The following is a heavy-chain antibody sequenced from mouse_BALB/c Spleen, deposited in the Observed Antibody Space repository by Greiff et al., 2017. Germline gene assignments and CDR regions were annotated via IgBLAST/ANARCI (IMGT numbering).Heavy chain of an antibody. Sequence: QVQLKQSGAELARPGASVKLSCKASGYTFTSYWMQWVKQRPGQGLEWIGAIYPGDGDTRYTQKFKGKATLTADKSSSTAYMQLSSLASEDSAVYYCARGGNYHYAMDYWGQGTSVTVSS. CDR2: IYPGDGDT. CDR3: ARGGNYHYAMDY. J-gene: IGHJ4*01. V-gene: IGHV1-87*01. D-gene: IGHD2-1*01. CDR1: GYTFTSYW.